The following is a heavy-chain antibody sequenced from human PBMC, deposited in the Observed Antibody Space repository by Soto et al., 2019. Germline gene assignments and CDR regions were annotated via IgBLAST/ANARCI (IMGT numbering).Heavy chain of an antibody. CDR3: AKDQGYSYDFDY. CDR2: ISYDGSNK. V-gene: IGHV3-30*18. D-gene: IGHD5-18*01. CDR1: GFTFSSYG. J-gene: IGHJ4*02. Sequence: GGSLRLSCAASGFTFSSYGMHWVRQAPGKGLEWVAVISYDGSNKYYADSVKGRFTISRDNSKNTLYLQMNSLRAEDTAVYYCAKDQGYSYDFDYWGQGTLVTVSS.